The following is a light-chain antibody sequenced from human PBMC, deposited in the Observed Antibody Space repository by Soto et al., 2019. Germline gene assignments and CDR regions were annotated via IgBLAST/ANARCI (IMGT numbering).Light chain of an antibody. CDR1: QSVRSN. CDR3: QHYNSYSEA. J-gene: IGKJ1*01. V-gene: IGKV3-15*01. CDR2: DAS. Sequence: EIVLTQSPATLSVSPGERATLSCRASQSVRSNLAWYQQKPGQAPRLLIFDASTRATNIPARFTGSGSGTEFTLTISSLQSEDFATYYCQHYNSYSEAFGQGTKVDIK.